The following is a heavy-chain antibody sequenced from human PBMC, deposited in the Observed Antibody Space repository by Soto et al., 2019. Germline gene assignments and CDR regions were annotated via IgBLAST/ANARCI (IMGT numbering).Heavy chain of an antibody. V-gene: IGHV3-23*01. CDR1: GFTFNSYA. Sequence: EVQLLESGGGLVQPGGSLRLSCAASGFTFNSYAMNWVRQAPGKGLEWVSAISGSGGSTYYADSVKGRFTISRDNSKNTLYLQMNSLRAEDTAVYYCAKGPDITMIVVVIDYFDYWGQGTLVTVSS. CDR2: ISGSGGST. D-gene: IGHD3-22*01. CDR3: AKGPDITMIVVVIDYFDY. J-gene: IGHJ4*02.